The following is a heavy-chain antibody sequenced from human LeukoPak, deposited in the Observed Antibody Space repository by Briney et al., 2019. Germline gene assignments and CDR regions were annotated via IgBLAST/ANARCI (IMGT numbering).Heavy chain of an antibody. J-gene: IGHJ3*01. CDR3: ARDSSTSCYGF. CDR2: INPNSGGT. D-gene: IGHD2-2*01. Sequence: ASVKVSCKASGYTFTSYGISWVRQAPGQGLEWMGWINPNSGGTNYAQKFQGRVTMTRDTSISTAYMELSRLRSDDTAVYYCARDSSTSCYGFWGQGTMVTVSS. V-gene: IGHV1-2*02. CDR1: GYTFTSYG.